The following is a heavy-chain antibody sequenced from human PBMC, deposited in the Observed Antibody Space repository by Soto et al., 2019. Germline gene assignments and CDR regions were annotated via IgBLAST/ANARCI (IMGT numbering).Heavy chain of an antibody. J-gene: IGHJ4*02. CDR3: ARFLGSSGLDY. D-gene: IGHD3-22*01. Sequence: PSETLSLTCTVSGASIRSYYWSWIRQPPGKGLEWIGYIFYSGSTNYNPSLKSRVTISVDTSKNQFSLKLSSVTAADTAVYYCARFLGSSGLDYWGQGTLVTVSS. V-gene: IGHV4-59*01. CDR2: IFYSGST. CDR1: GASIRSYY.